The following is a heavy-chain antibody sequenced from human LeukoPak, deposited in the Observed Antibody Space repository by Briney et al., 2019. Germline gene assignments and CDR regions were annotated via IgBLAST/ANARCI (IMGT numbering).Heavy chain of an antibody. J-gene: IGHJ4*03. V-gene: IGHV1-69*06. CDR1: GGAFSDCA. Sequence: SVRVSCKMFGGAFSDCAITWLRQAPGQGLEWVGRIIPLFGTTKSAQGFQDRVTVSADKTTNTAYMELTSLRSDDTAVYYCARGGFTPVITFGQFYFESWGQGTLNTVSS. CDR2: IIPLFGTT. CDR3: ARGGFTPVITFGQFYFES. D-gene: IGHD3-16*01.